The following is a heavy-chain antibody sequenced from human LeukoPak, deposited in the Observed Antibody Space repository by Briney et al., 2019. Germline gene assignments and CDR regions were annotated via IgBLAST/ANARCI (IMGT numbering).Heavy chain of an antibody. D-gene: IGHD5-18*01. CDR2: INSDGSST. V-gene: IGHV3-74*01. CDR1: GFTFSSYW. CDR3: ARALDTAMGPLDFFDL. J-gene: IGHJ2*01. Sequence: GGSLRLSCAASGFTFSSYWMHWVRQAPGKGLVWVSRINSDGSSTSYADSVKGRFTISRDNAKNTLYLQMNSPRAEDTAVYYCARALDTAMGPLDFFDLWGRGTLVTVSS.